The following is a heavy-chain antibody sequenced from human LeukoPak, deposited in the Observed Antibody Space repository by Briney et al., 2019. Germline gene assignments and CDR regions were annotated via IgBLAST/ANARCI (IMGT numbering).Heavy chain of an antibody. Sequence: GASVKVSCKASGYTFTSYDINWVRQATGQGLEWMGWMNPNSGNTGYAQKFQGRVTMTRNTSISTAYMELSSLRSEDTAVYYCARASTVVTPLDYWGQGTLVTVSS. CDR3: ARASTVVTPLDY. J-gene: IGHJ4*02. V-gene: IGHV1-8*01. CDR2: MNPNSGNT. CDR1: GYTFTSYD. D-gene: IGHD4-23*01.